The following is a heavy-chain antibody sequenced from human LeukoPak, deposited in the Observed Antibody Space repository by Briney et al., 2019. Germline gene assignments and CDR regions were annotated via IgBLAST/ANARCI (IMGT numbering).Heavy chain of an antibody. CDR3: TRDRSIGYSGSYTLY. D-gene: IGHD3-10*01. J-gene: IGHJ4*02. Sequence: GGSLRLSCTASGFTFGDYAMSWVRQAPGKGLEWVGFIRSKAYGGTTEYAASVKGRFTISRDDSKSIAYLQMNSLKTEDTAVYYCTRDRSIGYSGSYTLYWGQGTLVTVSS. CDR2: IRSKAYGGTT. CDR1: GFTFGDYA. V-gene: IGHV3-49*04.